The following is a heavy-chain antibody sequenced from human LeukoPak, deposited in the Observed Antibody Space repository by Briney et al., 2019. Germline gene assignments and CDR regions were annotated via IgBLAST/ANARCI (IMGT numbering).Heavy chain of an antibody. CDR2: INPNSGGT. D-gene: IGHD2-2*02. CDR3: ARVGSIVVVPAAILEDY. Sequence: ASVKVSCKASGYTFTGYYMHCVRQAPGQGLEWMGWINPNSGGTNYAQKFQGRVTMTRDTSISTAYMELSRLRSDDTAVYYCARVGSIVVVPAAILEDYWGQGTLVTVSS. J-gene: IGHJ4*02. CDR1: GYTFTGYY. V-gene: IGHV1-2*02.